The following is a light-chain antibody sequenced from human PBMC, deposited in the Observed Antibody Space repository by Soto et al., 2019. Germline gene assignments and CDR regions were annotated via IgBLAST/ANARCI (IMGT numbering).Light chain of an antibody. Sequence: QSALTQPPSASGSPGQSVTISCTGTSSDVGTSKYVSWYRQHPGKAPKLLIYEVNKRPSGVPDRFSGSKSGSTASLTVSGLQAEDEADYYCGSSAGTKNMVFGGGTKLTVL. V-gene: IGLV2-8*01. CDR1: SSDVGTSKY. CDR3: GSSAGTKNMV. CDR2: EVN. J-gene: IGLJ2*01.